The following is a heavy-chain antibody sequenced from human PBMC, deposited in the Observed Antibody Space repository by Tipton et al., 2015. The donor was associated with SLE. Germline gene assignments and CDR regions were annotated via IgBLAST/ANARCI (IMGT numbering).Heavy chain of an antibody. CDR1: GGSFSGYY. Sequence: LRLSCAVYGGSFSGYYWSWIRQPPGKGLEWIGEINHSGTTNYNPSLKSRVTISVDTSKNQFSLKLSSVTAADTAVYYCARVDSSSFYYYYYMDVWGKGTTVTVSS. CDR3: ARVDSSSFYYYYYMDV. CDR2: INHSGTT. V-gene: IGHV4-34*01. J-gene: IGHJ6*03. D-gene: IGHD6-13*01.